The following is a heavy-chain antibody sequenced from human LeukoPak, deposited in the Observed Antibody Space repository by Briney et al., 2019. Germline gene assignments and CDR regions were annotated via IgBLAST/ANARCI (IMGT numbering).Heavy chain of an antibody. CDR1: GFTFSSYA. CDR3: AKGPYSSGWSANYFDY. Sequence: PGGSLRLSCAASGFTFSSYAMSWVRQAPGKGLEWVSAISGSGGSTYYADSVKGRFTISRDNSKNTLYLQMNSLRAEDTAVYYCAKGPYSSGWSANYFDYWGQGTLVTVSS. D-gene: IGHD6-19*01. CDR2: ISGSGGST. V-gene: IGHV3-23*01. J-gene: IGHJ4*02.